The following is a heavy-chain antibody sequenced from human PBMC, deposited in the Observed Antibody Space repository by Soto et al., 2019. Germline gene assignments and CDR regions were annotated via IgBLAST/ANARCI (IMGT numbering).Heavy chain of an antibody. CDR2: ISYDGSNK. Sequence: GGSLRLSCAASGFTVSSYGMHWVRQAPGKGLEWVAVISYDGSNKYYADSVKGRFTISRDNSKNTLYLQMNSLRAEDTAVYYCARGHGTYYYDSSGYRDAFDIWGQGTMVTVSS. D-gene: IGHD3-22*01. CDR3: ARGHGTYYYDSSGYRDAFDI. V-gene: IGHV3-30*03. J-gene: IGHJ3*02. CDR1: GFTVSSYG.